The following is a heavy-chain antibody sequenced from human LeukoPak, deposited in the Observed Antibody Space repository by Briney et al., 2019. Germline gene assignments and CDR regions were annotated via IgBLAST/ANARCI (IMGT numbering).Heavy chain of an antibody. Sequence: SETLSLTCTVSGGSISCSSYYWGWIRQPPGKGLEWIGSIYYSGSTYYNPSLKSRVTISVDTSKNQFSLKLSSVTAADTAVYYCARHADYRTYYFDYWGQGTLVTVSS. CDR3: ARHADYRTYYFDY. V-gene: IGHV4-39*01. CDR2: IYYSGST. CDR1: GGSISCSSYY. D-gene: IGHD4-11*01. J-gene: IGHJ4*02.